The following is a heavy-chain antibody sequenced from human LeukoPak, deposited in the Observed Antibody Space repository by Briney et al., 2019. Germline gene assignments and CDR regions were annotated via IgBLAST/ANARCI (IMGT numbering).Heavy chain of an antibody. V-gene: IGHV4-4*02. D-gene: IGHD1-1*01. CDR1: GGSISSSNW. J-gene: IGHJ5*02. CDR3: GRHVQAPSFDP. CDR2: IYYNGNT. Sequence: SGTLSLTCAVSGGSISSSNWWSWVRQPPGKGLEWIGSIYYNGNTYYNPSLKSRVTISADTSTNHLSLKLTSVTAADTAVYYCGRHVQAPSFDPWGQGTLVTVPS.